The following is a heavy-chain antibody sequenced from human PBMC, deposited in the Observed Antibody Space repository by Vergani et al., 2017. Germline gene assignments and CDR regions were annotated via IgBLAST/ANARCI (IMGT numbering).Heavy chain of an antibody. J-gene: IGHJ6*02. D-gene: IGHD3-10*01. Sequence: EVQLLQSGGGVIQPGGSVRLSCAASGFTFDDYAMHWVRQAPGKGLEWVSSISSSSRYIHYSDSLKGRFTISRDNAKRSLYLQMNSLRAEDTGVYYCARDLYYLGSGSYPYFYYYGLDVWGQGTAVTVSS. CDR1: GFTFDDYA. CDR3: ARDLYYLGSGSYPYFYYYGLDV. V-gene: IGHV3-21*01. CDR2: ISSSSRYI.